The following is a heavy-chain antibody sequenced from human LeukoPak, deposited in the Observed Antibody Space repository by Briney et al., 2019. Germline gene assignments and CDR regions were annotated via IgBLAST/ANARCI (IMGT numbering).Heavy chain of an antibody. D-gene: IGHD3-10*02. CDR2: VNGDGSHT. CDR3: ARLWAGNSGIDY. V-gene: IGHV3-74*01. Sequence: PGGSLRLSCAASGFTFSNYWMQWVRQAPAKGLVLDSRVNGDGSHTDYAASVKGRFTISRDNAKNTLFLQMNSLRVEDTAVYYCARLWAGNSGIDYWGQGALVTVSS. J-gene: IGHJ4*02. CDR1: GFTFSNYW.